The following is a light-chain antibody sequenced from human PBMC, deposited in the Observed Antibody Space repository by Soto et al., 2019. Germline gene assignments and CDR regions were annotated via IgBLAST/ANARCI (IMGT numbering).Light chain of an antibody. J-gene: IGLJ1*01. CDR2: DVS. CDR3: SSYTTSNTRQIV. CDR1: SSDVRRSTH. Sequence: QSVLTQPSSAFGGPGQSITISLTGTSSDVRRSTHVPWYQPHPGQAPKLIIYDVSNRPSGVSIRFSGSKSDNTASLTISGLQPEDEADYHCSSYTTSNTRQIVFGTGTRSPS. V-gene: IGLV2-14*03.